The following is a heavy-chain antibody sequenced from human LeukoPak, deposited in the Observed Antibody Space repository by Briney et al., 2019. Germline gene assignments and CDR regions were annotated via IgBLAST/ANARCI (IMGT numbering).Heavy chain of an antibody. Sequence: SETLSLTCALSGGSLRSGGYYWGWVRHHPGKGLEWLGYIYYSGTTYYNPSLKSRVTISVDTSKNQFSLKLSSVTAADTAVYYCVRVLGWATVTAMYYFDFWGQGTLVTVSS. CDR1: GGSLRSGGYY. CDR3: VRVLGWATVTAMYYFDF. V-gene: IGHV4-31*11. D-gene: IGHD4-17*01. J-gene: IGHJ4*02. CDR2: IYYSGTT.